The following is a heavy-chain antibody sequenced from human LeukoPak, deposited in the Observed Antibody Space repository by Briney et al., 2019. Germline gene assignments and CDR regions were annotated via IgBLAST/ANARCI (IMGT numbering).Heavy chain of an antibody. D-gene: IGHD3-22*01. CDR2: ISGSGGST. CDR1: GFTFSSYG. V-gene: IGHV3-23*01. Sequence: GGSLRLSCAASGFTFSSYGMSWVRQAPGKGLEWVSAISGSGGSTYYADSVKGRFTISRDNSKNTLYLQMNSLRAEDTAVYYCAKEGSSRDSSGYLWFDPWGQGTLVTVSS. J-gene: IGHJ5*02. CDR3: AKEGSSRDSSGYLWFDP.